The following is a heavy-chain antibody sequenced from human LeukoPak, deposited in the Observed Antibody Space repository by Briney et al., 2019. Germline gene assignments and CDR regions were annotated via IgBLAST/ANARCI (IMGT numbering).Heavy chain of an antibody. CDR1: GLNFSLYS. V-gene: IGHV3-23*01. J-gene: IGHJ4*02. Sequence: GGSLRPSCVVSGLNFSLYSISWVRQPPGKGLEWVSSISGRGDSRYYAESVKGRFTISRDNSKSTLNLQMGSLRVEDTAIYYCVSFEYWGQGTLVTVSS. CDR2: ISGRGDSR. CDR3: VSFEY.